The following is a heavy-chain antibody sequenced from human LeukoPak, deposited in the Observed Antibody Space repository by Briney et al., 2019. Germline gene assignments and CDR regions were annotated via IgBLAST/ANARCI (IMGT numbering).Heavy chain of an antibody. CDR2: IHYSGDT. D-gene: IGHD4-17*01. CDR3: ARGAVTTSPPFDY. V-gene: IGHV4-59*01. Sequence: SETLSLTCTVSGGSISGYYWSWIRQPPGKGLEWIGYIHYSGDTNYNPSLKSRATISIDTSKNQLSPKLSSVTAADTAVYFCARGAVTTSPPFDYWGQGTLVTVSS. CDR1: GGSISGYY. J-gene: IGHJ4*02.